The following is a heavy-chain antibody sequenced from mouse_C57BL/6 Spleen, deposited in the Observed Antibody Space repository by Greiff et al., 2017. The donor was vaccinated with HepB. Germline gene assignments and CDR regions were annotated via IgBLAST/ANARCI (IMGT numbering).Heavy chain of an antibody. D-gene: IGHD2-5*01. J-gene: IGHJ3*01. CDR3: ARSSYYSNYPFAY. CDR2: ISYSGST. CDR1: GYSITSDY. Sequence: EVNLVESGPGLAKPSQTLSLTCSVTGYSITSDYWNWIRKFPGNKLEYMGYISYSGSTYYNPSLKSRISITRDTSKNQYYLQLNSVTTEDTATYYCARSSYYSNYPFAYWGQGTLVTVSA. V-gene: IGHV3-8*01.